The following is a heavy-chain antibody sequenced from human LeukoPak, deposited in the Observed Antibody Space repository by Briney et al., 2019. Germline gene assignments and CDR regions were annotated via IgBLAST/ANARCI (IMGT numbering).Heavy chain of an antibody. CDR1: GGSFSGYY. J-gene: IGHJ4*02. CDR3: ARGRDYYGSGSYYNIDY. V-gene: IGHV4-34*01. D-gene: IGHD3-10*01. CDR2: INHSGST. Sequence: SEILSLTCAVYGGSFSGYYWSWIRQPPGKGLEWIGEINHSGSTNYNPSLKSRVTISVDTSKNQFSLKLSSVTAADTAVYYCARGRDYYGSGSYYNIDYWGQGTLVTVSS.